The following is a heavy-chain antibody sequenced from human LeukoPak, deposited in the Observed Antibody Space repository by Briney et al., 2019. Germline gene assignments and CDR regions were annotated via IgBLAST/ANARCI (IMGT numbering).Heavy chain of an antibody. D-gene: IGHD1-1*01. Sequence: PSETLSLTCTVSGGSISSGNFYWTWIRQPAGKGLEWIGRIYTRRSTDYNSSLRSRVTISVDTSKNQFSLKLSSVTAADTAVYYCARGSETETNFDYWGQGTLVTVSS. CDR1: GGSISSGNFY. CDR2: IYTRRST. V-gene: IGHV4-61*02. J-gene: IGHJ4*02. CDR3: ARGSETETNFDY.